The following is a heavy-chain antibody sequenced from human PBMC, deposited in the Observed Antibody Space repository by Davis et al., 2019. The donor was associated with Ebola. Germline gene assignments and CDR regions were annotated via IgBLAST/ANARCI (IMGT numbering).Heavy chain of an antibody. CDR3: ARGPMNTVVVAATLMYYFDY. CDR2: IYYSGST. CDR1: GGSISSYY. D-gene: IGHD2-15*01. J-gene: IGHJ4*02. Sequence: PGGSLRLSCTVSGGSISSYYWSWIRQPPGKGLEWIGYIYYSGSTNYNPSLKSRVTISVDTSKNQFSLQLNSVTPEDTAVYYCARGPMNTVVVAATLMYYFDYWGQGTLVTVSS. V-gene: IGHV4-59*12.